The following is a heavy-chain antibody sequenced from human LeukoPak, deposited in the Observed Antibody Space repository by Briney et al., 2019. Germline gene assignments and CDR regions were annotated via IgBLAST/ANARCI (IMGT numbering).Heavy chain of an antibody. J-gene: IGHJ6*04. V-gene: IGHV1-69*01. CDR3: ARVLCSSTSCYYYGMDV. CDR2: IIPIFGTA. Sequence: SVKVSCKASGGTFSSYAISWVRQAPGQGLEWMGGIIPIFGTANYAQKFQGRVTITADESTSTAYMELSSLRSEDTAVYYCARVLCSSTSCYYYGMDVWGKGTTVTVSS. CDR1: GGTFSSYA. D-gene: IGHD2-2*01.